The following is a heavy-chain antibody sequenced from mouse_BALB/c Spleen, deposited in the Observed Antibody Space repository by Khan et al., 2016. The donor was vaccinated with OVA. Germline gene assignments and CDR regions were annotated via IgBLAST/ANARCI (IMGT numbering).Heavy chain of an antibody. Sequence: EVQLQQSGPELVKPGASVKMSCKASGYTFTDYYMKWMKQSHGKSLEWIGDINPNNGDTFYNQKFKGKATLTVDKSSSTAYTQLNSLTSEDSAVYDCARGLFEVWGAGTTVTVAS. CDR1: GYTFTDYY. V-gene: IGHV1-26*01. CDR3: ARGLFEV. CDR2: INPNNGDT. J-gene: IGHJ1*01.